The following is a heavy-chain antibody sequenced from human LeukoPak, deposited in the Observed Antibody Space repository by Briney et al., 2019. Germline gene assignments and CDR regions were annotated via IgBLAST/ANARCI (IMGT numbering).Heavy chain of an antibody. CDR3: ARDSGSYYPDAFDI. J-gene: IGHJ3*02. CDR1: GFTFSSYS. V-gene: IGHV3-21*01. Sequence: PGGSLRLSCAASGFTFSSYSMNWVRQAPGKGLEWVSSISSSSSYIYYADSVKGRFTISRDNAKNSLYLQMISLRAEDTAVYYCARDSGSYYPDAFDIWGQGTMVTVSS. CDR2: ISSSSSYI. D-gene: IGHD1-26*01.